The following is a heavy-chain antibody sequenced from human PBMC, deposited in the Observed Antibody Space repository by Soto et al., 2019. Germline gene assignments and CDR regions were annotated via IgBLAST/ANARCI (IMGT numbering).Heavy chain of an antibody. J-gene: IGHJ4*02. CDR2: ISGSGNSV. Sequence: QVQLEESGGGLVKPGGSLRVSCAASGFIFSDYYMSWIRQAPGKGLEWVSYISGSGNSVYYAYSVKGRFIISRDNAKNSLYLQMNSLRAEDTAVYYCVRDSSGSYYNAWKWTFDYWGQGTLVTVSS. CDR1: GFIFSDYY. D-gene: IGHD3-10*01. CDR3: VRDSSGSYYNAWKWTFDY. V-gene: IGHV3-11*01.